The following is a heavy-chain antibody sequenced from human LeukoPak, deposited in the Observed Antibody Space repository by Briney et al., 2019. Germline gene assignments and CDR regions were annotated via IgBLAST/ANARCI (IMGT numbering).Heavy chain of an antibody. D-gene: IGHD6-6*01. V-gene: IGHV3-49*04. Sequence: GRSLRLSCTASGFTFGDYAMSWVRQAPGKGLEWVGFIRSKAYGGTTEYAASVKGRFTISRDDSKSIAYLQMNSLKTEDTAVYYCTRSRRYSGSSGTFAFDIWGQGTMVTVSS. CDR2: IRSKAYGGTT. CDR1: GFTFGDYA. CDR3: TRSRRYSGSSGTFAFDI. J-gene: IGHJ3*02.